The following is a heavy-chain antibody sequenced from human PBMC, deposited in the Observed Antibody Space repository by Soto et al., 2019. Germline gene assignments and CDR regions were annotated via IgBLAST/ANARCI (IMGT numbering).Heavy chain of an antibody. V-gene: IGHV4-34*01. CDR3: ARVGDDYSNYANLGSYYYYGMDV. Sequence: QVQLQQWGAGLLKPSETLSLTCAVYGGSFSGYYWSWIRQPPGKGLEWIGEINHSGSTNYNPSLKSRVTISVDTSKNQFSLKLSSVTAADTAVYYCARVGDDYSNYANLGSYYYYGMDVWGQGTTVTVSS. CDR2: INHSGST. CDR1: GGSFSGYY. J-gene: IGHJ6*02. D-gene: IGHD4-4*01.